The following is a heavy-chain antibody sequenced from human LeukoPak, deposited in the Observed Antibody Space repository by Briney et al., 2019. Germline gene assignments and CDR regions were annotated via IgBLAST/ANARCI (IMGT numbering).Heavy chain of an antibody. J-gene: IGHJ6*03. CDR3: ASSLTTVTLYYYYYMDV. D-gene: IGHD4-11*01. Sequence: GGSLRLSCAASGFMFSSYAMSWVRQAPGKGLEWVSGISGSGGSTYYADSGKGRFTISRDNSKNTLYLQMNSLRAEDTAVYYCASSLTTVTLYYYYYMDVWGKGTTVTVSS. V-gene: IGHV3-23*01. CDR2: ISGSGGST. CDR1: GFMFSSYA.